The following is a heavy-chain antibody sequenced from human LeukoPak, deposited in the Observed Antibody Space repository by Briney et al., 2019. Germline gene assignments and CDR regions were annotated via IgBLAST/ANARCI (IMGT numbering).Heavy chain of an antibody. J-gene: IGHJ1*01. D-gene: IGHD2-2*01. CDR1: GYTFTPYS. V-gene: IGHV1-18*01. CDR3: ATATQPRSYFLH. CDR2: ISVNNGGT. Sequence: ASVKVSCKASGYTFTPYSLAWVRQAPGQSLEWMGWISVNNGGTNYAQSFQDRVTLTRDTSTNTAYLELRSLRSDDTAIIYCATATQPRSYFLHWGQGTLVTVSS.